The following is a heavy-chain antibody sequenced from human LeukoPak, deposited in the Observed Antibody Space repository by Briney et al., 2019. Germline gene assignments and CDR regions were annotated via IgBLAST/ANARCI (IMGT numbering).Heavy chain of an antibody. CDR1: GFTFDDYA. D-gene: IGHD6-13*01. CDR3: AKGGDSSPYWYFDL. Sequence: PGGSLRLSCAASGFTFDDYAMHWVRQAPGKGLEWVSGISWNSGSIGYAVSVKGRFTISRDNAKNSLYLQMNGLRAEDTALYYCAKGGDSSPYWYFDLWGRGTLVTVSS. CDR2: ISWNSGSI. J-gene: IGHJ2*01. V-gene: IGHV3-9*01.